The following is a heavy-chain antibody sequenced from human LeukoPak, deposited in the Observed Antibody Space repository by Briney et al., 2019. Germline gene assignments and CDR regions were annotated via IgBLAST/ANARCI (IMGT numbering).Heavy chain of an antibody. J-gene: IGHJ5*02. CDR3: VREGSDTAHYNWFDP. CDR1: GYTFTGYY. CDR2: INPNSGGT. V-gene: IGHV1-2*02. Sequence: ASVKVSCKASGYTFTGYYMHWVRQAPGQGLEWMGWINPNSGGTNYAQKFQGRVTMTRDTSISTAYMELSRLRSDDTAVYYCVREGSDTAHYNWFDPWGQGTLVTVSS. D-gene: IGHD5-18*01.